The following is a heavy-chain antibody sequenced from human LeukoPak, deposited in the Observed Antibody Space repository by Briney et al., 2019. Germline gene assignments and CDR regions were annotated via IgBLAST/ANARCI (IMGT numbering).Heavy chain of an antibody. Sequence: GGSLRLSCAASGFTFSGSAMHWVRQASGKGLEWVGRIRSKDNSYATAYAASVKGRFTISRDDSKNTAYLQMNSLKTEDTAVYYCTRHEVGGINYYYMDVWGKGTTVTVSS. D-gene: IGHD1-26*01. CDR1: GFTFSGSA. CDR3: TRHEVGGINYYYMDV. CDR2: IRSKDNSYAT. V-gene: IGHV3-73*01. J-gene: IGHJ6*03.